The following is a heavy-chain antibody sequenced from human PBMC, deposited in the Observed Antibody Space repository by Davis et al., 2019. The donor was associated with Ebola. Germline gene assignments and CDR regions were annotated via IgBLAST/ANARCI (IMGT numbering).Heavy chain of an antibody. V-gene: IGHV1-69*02. Sequence: SVKVSCKASGGTFSSYTISWVRQAPGQGLEWMGRIIPILGIANYAQKFQGRVTITADKSTSTAYMELSSLRSEDTAVYYCARGGQGVGAGRWIDPWGQGNLVIVSS. D-gene: IGHD1-26*01. J-gene: IGHJ5*02. CDR3: ARGGQGVGAGRWIDP. CDR2: IIPILGIA. CDR1: GGTFSSYT.